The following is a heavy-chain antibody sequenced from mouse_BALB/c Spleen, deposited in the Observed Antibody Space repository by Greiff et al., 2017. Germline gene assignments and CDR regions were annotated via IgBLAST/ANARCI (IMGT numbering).Heavy chain of an antibody. CDR2: IYPGDGDT. CDR1: GYTFTSYW. CDR3: ASCAILLRHAMDY. Sequence: VQLQQSGAELARPGASVKLSCKASGYTFTSYWMQWVKQRPGQGLEWIGAIYPGDGDTRYTQKFKGKATLTADKSSSTAYMQLSSMASEGSAVYYSASCAILLRHAMDYWGQGTSVTVSS. J-gene: IGHJ4*01. V-gene: IGHV1-87*01. D-gene: IGHD2-12*01.